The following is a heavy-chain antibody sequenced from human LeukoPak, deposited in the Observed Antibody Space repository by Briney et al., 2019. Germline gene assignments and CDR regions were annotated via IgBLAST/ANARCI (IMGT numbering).Heavy chain of an antibody. CDR2: IYHSGST. CDR1: GYSISSGYY. J-gene: IGHJ4*02. V-gene: IGHV4-38-2*02. D-gene: IGHD3-10*01. Sequence: KSSETLSLTCTVSGYSISSGYYWGWIRQPPGKGLEWIGSIYHSGSTYYNPSLKSRVTISVDTSKNQFSLKLSSVTAADTAVYYCATNLGPGLKKWFGEFNFDYWGQGTLVTVSS. CDR3: ATNLGPGLKKWFGEFNFDY.